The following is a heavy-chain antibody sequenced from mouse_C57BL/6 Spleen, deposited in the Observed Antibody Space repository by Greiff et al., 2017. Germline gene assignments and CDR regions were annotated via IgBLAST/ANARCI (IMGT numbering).Heavy chain of an antibody. CDR1: GYTFTDYN. Sequence: VQLQQSGPELVKPGASVKMSCKASGYTFTDYNMHWVKQSHGKSLEWIGYINPNIGGTSYNQKFKGKATLTVNKSSRTAYMELRSLTSEDSAVYYCARSSHYSNYGAMDYWGQGTSVTVSS. J-gene: IGHJ4*01. D-gene: IGHD2-5*01. CDR3: ARSSHYSNYGAMDY. CDR2: INPNIGGT. V-gene: IGHV1-22*01.